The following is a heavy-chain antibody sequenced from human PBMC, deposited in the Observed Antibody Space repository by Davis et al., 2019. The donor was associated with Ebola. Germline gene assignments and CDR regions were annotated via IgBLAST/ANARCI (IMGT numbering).Heavy chain of an antibody. CDR2: ISYDGSNK. Sequence: PGGSLRLSCAASGFTFSSYAMHWVRQAPGKGLEWVAVISYDGSNKYYADSVKGRFTISRDNSKNTLYLQMNSLRTEDTALYYCAKDIDDGYNMGDYWGQGTLVTVSS. V-gene: IGHV3-30*04. J-gene: IGHJ4*02. D-gene: IGHD5-24*01. CDR3: AKDIDDGYNMGDY. CDR1: GFTFSSYA.